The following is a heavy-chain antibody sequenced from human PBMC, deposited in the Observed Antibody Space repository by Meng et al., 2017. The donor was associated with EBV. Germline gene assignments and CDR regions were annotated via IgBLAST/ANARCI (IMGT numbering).Heavy chain of an antibody. CDR3: ARARRSGGVKLDY. Sequence: LQQPDHALLKATQTLNLTCAVSGDSIRSICLEWSRMRHAPGKGREWLRYRHYSGDAHYNPSLKFIITMSMDESKNQFHLNLSCVNAAATAVYYCARARRSGGVKLDYWGQGTLVTVSS. CDR2: RHYSGDA. D-gene: IGHD3-16*01. CDR1: GDSIRSICLE. J-gene: IGHJ4*02. V-gene: IGHV4-30-4*01.